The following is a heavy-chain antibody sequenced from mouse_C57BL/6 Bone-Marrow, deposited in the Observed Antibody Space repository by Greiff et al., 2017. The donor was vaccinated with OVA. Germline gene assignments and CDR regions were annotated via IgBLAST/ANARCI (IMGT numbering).Heavy chain of an antibody. CDR3: AREGYPTQTDFDY. V-gene: IGHV1-64*01. Sequence: VQLQQPGAELVKPGASVKLSCKASGYTFTSYWMHWVKQRPGQGLEWIGMIHPNSGSTNYNEKFKSKATLTVDKSSSTAYMQLSSLTSEDSAVYYCAREGYPTQTDFDYWGQGTTLTVSS. CDR2: IHPNSGST. J-gene: IGHJ2*01. D-gene: IGHD2-10*01. CDR1: GYTFTSYW.